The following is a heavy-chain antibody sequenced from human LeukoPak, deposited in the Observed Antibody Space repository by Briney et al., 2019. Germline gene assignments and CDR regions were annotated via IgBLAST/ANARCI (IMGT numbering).Heavy chain of an antibody. D-gene: IGHD7-27*01. CDR3: ARASDVGTIDY. J-gene: IGHJ4*02. CDR2: INEDGSEK. CDR1: GFTFGSYW. V-gene: IGHV3-7*04. Sequence: GGSLRLSCAASGFTFGSYWMSWVRQAPGKGLEWVANINEDGSEKYHVDSVKGRSTISRDNAKNSLYLQMDSLTAADTAVYYCARASDVGTIDYWGQGTLVTVSS.